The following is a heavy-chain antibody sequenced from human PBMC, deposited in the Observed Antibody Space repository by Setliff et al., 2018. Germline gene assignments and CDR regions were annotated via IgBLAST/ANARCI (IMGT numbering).Heavy chain of an antibody. V-gene: IGHV4-34*01. CDR2: INHSGST. Sequence: PSETLSLTCAVYGGSFSGYYWSWIRQPPGKGLEWIGEINHSGSTNYNPSLKSRVTISVDTSKNQFSLRLTSVTAADTAVYYCARASHYYDTSLRPHFDSWGQGTLVTVSS. D-gene: IGHD3-22*01. J-gene: IGHJ4*02. CDR1: GGSFSGYY. CDR3: ARASHYYDTSLRPHFDS.